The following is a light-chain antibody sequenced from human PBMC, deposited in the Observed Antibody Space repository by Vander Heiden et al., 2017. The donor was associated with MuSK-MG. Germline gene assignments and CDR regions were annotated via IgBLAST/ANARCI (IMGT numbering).Light chain of an antibody. J-gene: IGKJ3*01. CDR2: DAS. CDR1: QSVSSY. V-gene: IGKV3-11*01. CDR3: QQRSNWLFT. Sequence: EIVLTQSPATLSLSPGERATLSCRASQSVSSYLAGYQQKPGQAPRLLIYDASNRATGIPARFSGSGSGTDFTLTISSLEPEDFAVYYCQQRSNWLFTFGHGTKVDIK.